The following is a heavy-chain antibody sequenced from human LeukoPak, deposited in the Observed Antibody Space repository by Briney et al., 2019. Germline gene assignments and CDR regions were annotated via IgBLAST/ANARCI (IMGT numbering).Heavy chain of an antibody. V-gene: IGHV4-59*12. D-gene: IGHD4-17*01. CDR3: ARDRDYRDAGSFDF. Sequence: SETLSLTCTVSGGSISSYYWSWIRQTPGKGLEWIGDIYYSGSTNYNPSLKSRVTISVDTSKNQFSLKLSSVTAADTAVYYCARDRDYRDAGSFDFWGQGTLVTVSS. J-gene: IGHJ4*02. CDR2: IYYSGST. CDR1: GGSISSYY.